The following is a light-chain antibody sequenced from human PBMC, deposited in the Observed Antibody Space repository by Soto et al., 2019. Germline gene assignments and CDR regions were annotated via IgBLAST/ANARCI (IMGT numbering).Light chain of an antibody. V-gene: IGKV1-12*01. Sequence: DIQMTQSPSSVSASVGDRVTITCRASQDINRWLGWYQQKPGKAPNLLIFGASNLHSGVPSRFSGGAPATDFTLHISSLQPEDFATDPSQESETNPPTVGGGTMVDIK. CDR3: QESETNPPT. CDR1: QDINRW. CDR2: GAS. J-gene: IGKJ4*01.